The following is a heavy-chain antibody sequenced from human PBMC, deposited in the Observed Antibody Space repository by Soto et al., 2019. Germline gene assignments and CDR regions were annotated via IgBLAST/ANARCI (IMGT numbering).Heavy chain of an antibody. J-gene: IGHJ4*02. CDR2: IVVGSGNT. V-gene: IGHV1-58*01. CDR1: VFTFTISA. CDR3: AAVGRSGYDY. D-gene: IGHD3-22*01. Sequence: GXSVKVSFQASVFTFTISAVPWVRQARGQRLEWIGWIVVGSGNTNYAQKFQERVTITRDMSTSTAYMELSSLRSEDTAVYYCAAVGRSGYDYWGQGTLVTVSS.